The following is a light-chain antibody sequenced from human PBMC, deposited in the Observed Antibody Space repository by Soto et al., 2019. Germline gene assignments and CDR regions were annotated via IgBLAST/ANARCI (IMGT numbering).Light chain of an antibody. CDR1: QSVSSN. V-gene: IGKV3-20*01. CDR2: GAS. CDR3: QQYGSSPRA. Sequence: EMVLTQSPATLSLSPGERATLSCRASQSVSSNLAWFQQKPGQAPRLLIYGASSRATGIPDRFSGSGSGTEFTLTISRLEPEDFAVYYCQQYGSSPRAFGQGTKVDIK. J-gene: IGKJ1*01.